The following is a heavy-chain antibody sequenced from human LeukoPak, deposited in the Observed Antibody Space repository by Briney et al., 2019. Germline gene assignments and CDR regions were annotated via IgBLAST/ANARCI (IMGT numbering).Heavy chain of an antibody. D-gene: IGHD6-13*01. CDR1: GGSISSYY. CDR2: INHSGST. V-gene: IGHV4-34*01. Sequence: SETLSLTCTVSGGSISSYYWSWVRQPPGKGLEWIGEINHSGSTNYNPSLKSRVTISVDTSKSQFSLKLSSVTAADTAVYYCASGYSSSWYRTNWFDPWGQGTLVTVSS. J-gene: IGHJ5*02. CDR3: ASGYSSSWYRTNWFDP.